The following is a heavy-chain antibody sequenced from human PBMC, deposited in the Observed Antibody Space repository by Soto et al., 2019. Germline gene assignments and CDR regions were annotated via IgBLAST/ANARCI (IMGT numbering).Heavy chain of an antibody. CDR1: GYTFTSYD. D-gene: IGHD1-7*01. Sequence: GESLKISCKASGYTFTSYDINWVRQATGQGLEWMGWMNPNSGNTGNAQKFQGRVTMTRNTSISTAYMELSSLRSEDTAVYYCARGITGTTAFDIWGQGTMVTVSS. CDR2: MNPNSGNT. CDR3: ARGITGTTAFDI. J-gene: IGHJ3*02. V-gene: IGHV1-8*01.